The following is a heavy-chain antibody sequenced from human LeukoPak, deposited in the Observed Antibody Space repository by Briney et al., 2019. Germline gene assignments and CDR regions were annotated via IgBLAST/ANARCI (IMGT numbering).Heavy chain of an antibody. V-gene: IGHV3-33*08. CDR1: GVAVSSNY. J-gene: IGHJ4*02. CDR3: ARDTSRAGLLWFGDEADY. D-gene: IGHD3-10*01. Sequence: GGSLRLSCAASGVAVSSNYMTWVRQAPGKGLEWVAVIWYDGSNKYYADSVKGRFTISRDNSKNTLYLQMNSLRAEDTAVYYCARDTSRAGLLWFGDEADYWGQGTLVTVSS. CDR2: IWYDGSNK.